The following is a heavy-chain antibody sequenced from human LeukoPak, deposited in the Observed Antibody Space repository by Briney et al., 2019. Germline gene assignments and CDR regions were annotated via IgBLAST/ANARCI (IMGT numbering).Heavy chain of an antibody. Sequence: SETLSLTCGVSGDSIRSSIYYWGWIRQPPGKGLEWIGSAYYDGSACYNPSLKSRVTISVDTSKNQLSLKLSSVTAADTAVYYCARPLTRGGTYYVWGQGTLVTVSS. J-gene: IGHJ4*02. CDR2: AYYDGSA. V-gene: IGHV4-39*01. D-gene: IGHD1-26*01. CDR1: GDSIRSSIYY. CDR3: ARPLTRGGTYYV.